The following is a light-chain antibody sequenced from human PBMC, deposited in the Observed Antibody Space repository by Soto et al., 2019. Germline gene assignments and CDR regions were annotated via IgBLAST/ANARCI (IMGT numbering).Light chain of an antibody. CDR3: QQRSNWPPLYT. Sequence: EIVLTQSPATLSLSPGERATLSCRARQSVSSHLAWYQQRPGQAPRLLIYDASNRATGIPARFSGSGSGTDFTLTISSLEPEDFAVYYCQQRSNWPPLYTFGQGTKLEIK. CDR2: DAS. CDR1: QSVSSH. V-gene: IGKV3-11*01. J-gene: IGKJ2*01.